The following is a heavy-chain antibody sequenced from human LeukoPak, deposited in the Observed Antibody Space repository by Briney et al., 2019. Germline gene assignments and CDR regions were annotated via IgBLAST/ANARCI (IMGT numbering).Heavy chain of an antibody. J-gene: IGHJ5*02. Sequence: SETLSLTCAVYGGSFSGYYWSWIRQPPGKGLEWIGEINHSGSTNYNPSLKSRVTISVDTSKNQFSLKLSSVTAADTAVYYCARDANYYGSRWFDPWGQGTLVTVSS. CDR2: INHSGST. V-gene: IGHV4-34*01. D-gene: IGHD3-10*01. CDR1: GGSFSGYY. CDR3: ARDANYYGSRWFDP.